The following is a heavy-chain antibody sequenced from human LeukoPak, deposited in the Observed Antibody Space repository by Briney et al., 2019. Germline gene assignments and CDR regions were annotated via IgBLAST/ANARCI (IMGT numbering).Heavy chain of an antibody. CDR1: GFTFSSYA. CDR3: ARDSSSGWPITPDY. D-gene: IGHD6-19*01. J-gene: IGHJ4*02. V-gene: IGHV3-30-3*01. Sequence: PGGSLRLSCAASGFTFSSYAMHWVRQAPGKGLEWVAVISYDGSNKYYADSVKGRFTISRDNSKNTLYLQMNSLRAEDTAVYYWARDSSSGWPITPDYWGQGTLVTVSS. CDR2: ISYDGSNK.